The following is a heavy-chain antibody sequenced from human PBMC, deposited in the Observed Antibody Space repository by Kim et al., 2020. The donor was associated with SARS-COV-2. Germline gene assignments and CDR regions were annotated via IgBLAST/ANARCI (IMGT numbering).Heavy chain of an antibody. CDR2: ISWNSGSI. V-gene: IGHV3-9*01. CDR3: AKDSSSWYGNFDY. J-gene: IGHJ4*02. D-gene: IGHD6-13*01. CDR1: GFTFDDYA. Sequence: GGSLRLSCAASGFTFDDYAMHWVRQAPGKGLEWVSGISWNSGSIGYADSVKGRFTISRDNAKNSLYLQMNSLRAEDTALYYCAKDSSSWYGNFDYWGQGTLVTVSS.